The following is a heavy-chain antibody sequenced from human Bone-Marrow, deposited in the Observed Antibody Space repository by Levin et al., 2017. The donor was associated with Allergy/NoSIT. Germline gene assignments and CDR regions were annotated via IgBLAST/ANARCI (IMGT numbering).Heavy chain of an antibody. D-gene: IGHD2-15*01. CDR3: AKDRARYCSGGSCHLGYDY. Sequence: GESLKISCAASGFTFTDYGMSWVRRAPGKGLEWVSIISVSGGSKYYADSVKGRFTISRDNSKNMLYLQMNTLRPEDTAVYYCAKDRARYCSGGSCHLGYDYWGQGTLVTVSS. CDR2: ISVSGGSK. V-gene: IGHV3-23*01. CDR1: GFTFTDYG. J-gene: IGHJ4*02.